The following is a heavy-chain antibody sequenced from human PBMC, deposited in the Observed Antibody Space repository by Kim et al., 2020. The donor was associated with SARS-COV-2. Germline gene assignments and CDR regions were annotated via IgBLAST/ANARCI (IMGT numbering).Heavy chain of an antibody. CDR2: ISGSGGST. D-gene: IGHD3-22*01. CDR3: AKPLITTTIIVTAYYYYGMDV. CDR1: GLTFSNYA. J-gene: IGHJ6*02. V-gene: IGHV3-23*01. Sequence: GGSLRLSCAASGLTFSNYAMSWVRQAPGKGLEWVSVISGSGGSTYYADSVKGRFTISRDNSKNMLYLQMNSLRAEDTAVYYCAKPLITTTIIVTAYYYYGMDVWGQGTTVTVSS.